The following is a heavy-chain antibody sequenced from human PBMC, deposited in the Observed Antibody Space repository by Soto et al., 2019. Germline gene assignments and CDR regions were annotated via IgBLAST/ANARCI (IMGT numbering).Heavy chain of an antibody. D-gene: IGHD3-3*01. Sequence: QVQLVESGGGVVPPGKSLRLACTASGFSFSSHAFHWVRQAPGKGLEWVAVVSDDGINKYYADSLKGRFTISRDNSKNTVYLQMNSLRVEETAVFYCVRVASRSPYAMDVWGQGTTVTVAS. CDR1: GFSFSSHA. V-gene: IGHV3-30-3*01. J-gene: IGHJ6*02. CDR2: VSDDGINK. CDR3: VRVASRSPYAMDV.